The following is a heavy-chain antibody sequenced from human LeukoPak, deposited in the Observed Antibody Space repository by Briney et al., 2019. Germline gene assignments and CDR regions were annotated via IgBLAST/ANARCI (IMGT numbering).Heavy chain of an antibody. CDR1: GGSISSYY. CDR3: ARRIAVAGTWVWFDP. J-gene: IGHJ5*02. CDR2: SYYTGST. V-gene: IGHV4-59*08. Sequence: SETLSLTCTVSGGSISSYYWSWIRQPPGKGLEWIGYSYYTGSTNYNPSLKSRVTISVDTSKNQFSLKLSSVTAADTAVYYCARRIAVAGTWVWFDPWGQGSLVTVSS. D-gene: IGHD6-19*01.